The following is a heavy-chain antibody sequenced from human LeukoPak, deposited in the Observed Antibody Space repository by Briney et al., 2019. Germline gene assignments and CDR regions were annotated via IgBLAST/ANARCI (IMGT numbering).Heavy chain of an antibody. CDR3: AKDLYYFGSGSHDY. J-gene: IGHJ4*02. Sequence: GGSLRLSCAASGFTFSGYAMSWVRQAPGKGLEWVSAISGSGGSTYYADSVKGRFTISRDNSKNTLYLQMNSLRAEDTAVYYCAKDLYYFGSGSHDYWGQGTLVTVSS. V-gene: IGHV3-23*01. D-gene: IGHD3-10*01. CDR1: GFTFSGYA. CDR2: ISGSGGST.